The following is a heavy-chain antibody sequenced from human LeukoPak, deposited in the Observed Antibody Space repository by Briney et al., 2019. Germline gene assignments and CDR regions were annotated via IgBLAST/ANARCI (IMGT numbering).Heavy chain of an antibody. CDR2: IYYSGST. Sequence: SETLSLTCTVSGGSISSYYWNWIRQPPGKGLEWIGYIYYSGSTNYNPSLKSRVTISVDTSKNQFSLKLSSVTAADTAVYYCARLYSSGWYWEYYFDYWGQGTLVTVFS. CDR1: GGSISSYY. CDR3: ARLYSSGWYWEYYFDY. J-gene: IGHJ4*02. D-gene: IGHD6-19*01. V-gene: IGHV4-59*01.